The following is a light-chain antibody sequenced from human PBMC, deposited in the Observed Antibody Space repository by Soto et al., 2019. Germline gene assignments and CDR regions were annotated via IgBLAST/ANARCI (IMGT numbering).Light chain of an antibody. J-gene: IGKJ1*01. CDR1: QSVSNNY. V-gene: IGKV3-20*01. Sequence: DSVLTQSPGTLSLSPGERATLSFRASQSVSNNYLAWYQQQPGQAPRLLIYGASNRATGIPDRFSGSGSGTDFTLTISRLEPEDFAVYYCQQYGSSRWTFGQGTTV. CDR2: GAS. CDR3: QQYGSSRWT.